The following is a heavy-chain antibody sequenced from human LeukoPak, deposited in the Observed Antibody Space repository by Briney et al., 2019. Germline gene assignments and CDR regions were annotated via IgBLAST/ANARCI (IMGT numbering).Heavy chain of an antibody. Sequence: SVKVSCKASGYTFTSYDISWVRQAPGQGLEWMGGIIPIFGTANYAQKFQGRVTITADESTSTAYMELSSLRSEDTAVYYCARDWTTVTNYYYYGMDVWGQGTTVTVSS. D-gene: IGHD4-17*01. V-gene: IGHV1-69*13. CDR1: GYTFTSYD. J-gene: IGHJ6*02. CDR3: ARDWTTVTNYYYYGMDV. CDR2: IIPIFGTA.